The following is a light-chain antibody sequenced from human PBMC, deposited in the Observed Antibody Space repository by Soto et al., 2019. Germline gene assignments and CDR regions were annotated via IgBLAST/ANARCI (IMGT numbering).Light chain of an antibody. Sequence: DIQMTQSPSSLSASVGDRVTITCRAGQNISSYLYWYQQKPGKAPNLLIYAASSLQSGVPSRFSGSGSGTDFTLTITRLQPEDFATYYCQRTYRSPWTFGQGTKVEVK. CDR3: QRTYRSPWT. CDR1: QNISSY. V-gene: IGKV1-39*01. CDR2: AAS. J-gene: IGKJ1*01.